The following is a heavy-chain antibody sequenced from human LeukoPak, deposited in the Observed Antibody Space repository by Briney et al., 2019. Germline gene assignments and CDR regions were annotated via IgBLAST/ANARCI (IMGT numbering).Heavy chain of an antibody. V-gene: IGHV3-7*01. Sequence: QSGGSLRLSCAASGFTFSSYWMSWVRQAPGKGLEWVANIKQDGSEKYYVDSVKGRFTISRDNAKNSLYLQMNSLRAEDTAVYYCARDSSGWYATTDYWGQGTLVTVSS. CDR3: ARDSSGWYATTDY. CDR2: IKQDGSEK. D-gene: IGHD6-19*01. J-gene: IGHJ4*02. CDR1: GFTFSSYW.